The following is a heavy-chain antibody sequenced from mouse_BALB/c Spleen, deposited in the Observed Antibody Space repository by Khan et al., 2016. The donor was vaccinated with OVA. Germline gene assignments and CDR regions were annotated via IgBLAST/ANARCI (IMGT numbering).Heavy chain of an antibody. CDR1: GHTFTNYG. CDR2: INTYTGEP. Sequence: QIQLVQSGPELKKPGETVKISCKASGHTFTNYGMNWVKQAPGKGLKWMGWINTYTGEPTYADDFNGRFAFSLETSASAAYLQINNLKNADTATYFCARPPYFSYARDNWGQGTSVTVSS. D-gene: IGHD2-10*01. CDR3: ARPPYFSYARDN. J-gene: IGHJ4*01. V-gene: IGHV9-3-1*01.